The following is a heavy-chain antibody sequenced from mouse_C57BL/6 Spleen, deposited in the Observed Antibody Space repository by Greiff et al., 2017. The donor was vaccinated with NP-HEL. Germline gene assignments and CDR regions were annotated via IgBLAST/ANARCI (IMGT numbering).Heavy chain of an antibody. J-gene: IGHJ3*01. CDR3: ARSYDADLFAY. CDR1: GYTFTSYW. CDR2: IDPSDSET. V-gene: IGHV1-52*01. Sequence: QVQLQQPGAELVRPGSSVKLSCKASGYTFTSYWMHWVKQRPIQGLEWIGNIDPSDSETHYNQKFKDKATLTVDKSSSTAYMQLSSLTSEDSAVYYCARSYDADLFAYWGQGTLVTVSA. D-gene: IGHD2-12*01.